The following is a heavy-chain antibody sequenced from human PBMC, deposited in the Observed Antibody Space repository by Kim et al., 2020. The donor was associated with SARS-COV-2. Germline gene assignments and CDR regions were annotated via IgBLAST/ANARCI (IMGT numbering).Heavy chain of an antibody. V-gene: IGHV4-31*03. CDR2: IYYSGST. J-gene: IGHJ4*02. CDR1: GGSISSGGYY. Sequence: SETLSLTCTVSGGSISSGGYYWSWIRQHPGKGLEWIGYIYYSGSTYYNPSLKSRVTISVDTSKNQFSLKLSSVTAADTAVYYCARVLGYYGSGTMGPFDYWGQGTLVTVSS. D-gene: IGHD3-10*01. CDR3: ARVLGYYGSGTMGPFDY.